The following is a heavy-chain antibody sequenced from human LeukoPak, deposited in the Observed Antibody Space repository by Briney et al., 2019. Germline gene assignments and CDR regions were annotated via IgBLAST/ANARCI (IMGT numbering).Heavy chain of an antibody. CDR2: INPSSGST. J-gene: IGHJ4*02. CDR1: GYTFTSYY. V-gene: IGHV1-46*01. CDR3: ARVSVVVPAGRTFDY. Sequence: ASAKVSCKASGYTFTSYYMHWVRQAPGQGLEWMGIINPSSGSTSYAQKFQGRVTMTRDTSTSTVYMELSSLRSEDTAVYYCARVSVVVPAGRTFDYWGQGTLVTVSS. D-gene: IGHD2-2*01.